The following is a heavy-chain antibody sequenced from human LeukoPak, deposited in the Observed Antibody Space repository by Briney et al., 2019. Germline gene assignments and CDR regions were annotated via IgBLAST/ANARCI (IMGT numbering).Heavy chain of an antibody. CDR2: INTNTGNP. Sequence: ASVKVSCKASGGTFSSYAISWVRQAPGQGLEWMGWINTNTGNPTYAQGFTGRFVFSLDTSVSTAYLQISSLQAEDTAVYYCARSNNDGDYLGVGFDYWGQGTLVTVSS. CDR3: ARSNNDGDYLGVGFDY. CDR1: GGTFSSYA. J-gene: IGHJ4*02. D-gene: IGHD4-17*01. V-gene: IGHV7-4-1*02.